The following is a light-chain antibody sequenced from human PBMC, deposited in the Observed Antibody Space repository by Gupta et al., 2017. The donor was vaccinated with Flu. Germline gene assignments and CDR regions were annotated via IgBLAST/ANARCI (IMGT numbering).Light chain of an antibody. J-gene: IGKJ2*01. CDR3: QQYKNWPPST. CDR2: GAS. Sequence: EIVMTQSPATLSVSPGERATLSCRASQSVSSNLAWYQQKPVQAPRLLIYGASTRDTGIPARFSGSGSGTEFTLTISSRQSEDFAVYYCQQYKNWPPSTFGQGTKGE. V-gene: IGKV3-15*01. CDR1: QSVSSN.